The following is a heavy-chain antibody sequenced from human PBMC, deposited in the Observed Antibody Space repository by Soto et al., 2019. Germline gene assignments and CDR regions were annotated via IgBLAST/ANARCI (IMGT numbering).Heavy chain of an antibody. J-gene: IGHJ2*01. D-gene: IGHD2-15*01. CDR2: FTDNGGST. CDR1: GFTFSRDG. V-gene: IGHV3-23*01. Sequence: PGGSLRLSCAASGFTFSRDGMSWVRQAPGKGLEWVSLFTDNGGSTSYADSVKGRVTISGDNAKSSLYLQVNSLTDEDTAVYYCAREAAATLWYFDLWGRGTGVTVSA. CDR3: AREAAATLWYFDL.